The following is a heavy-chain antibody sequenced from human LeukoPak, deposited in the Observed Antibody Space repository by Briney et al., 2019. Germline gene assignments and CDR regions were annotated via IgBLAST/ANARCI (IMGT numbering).Heavy chain of an antibody. D-gene: IGHD6-19*01. CDR2: IKSDGSDT. J-gene: IGHJ4*02. CDR3: ARGGIEVAGYVEF. Sequence: PGGSLRLSCAASGLTFSIYWMHWVRQVPGKGLVWVSRIKSDGSDTTYADSVKGRFTISRDNAKNTLYLQMNSLRAEDTAVYYCARGGIEVAGYVEFWGQGTLATVSS. CDR1: GLTFSIYW. V-gene: IGHV3-74*03.